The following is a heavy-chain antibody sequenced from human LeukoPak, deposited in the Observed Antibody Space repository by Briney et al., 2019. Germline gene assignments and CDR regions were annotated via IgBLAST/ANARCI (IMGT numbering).Heavy chain of an antibody. Sequence: GGSLRLSCAASGFTVSSNYMSWVRQAPGKGLEWVSVIYSGGSTYYADSVKGRFTISRDNSKNTLYLQMNSLRAEDTAVYYCARDGPARWFDPWGQGTLVTVSS. CDR2: IYSGGST. J-gene: IGHJ5*02. CDR1: GFTVSSNY. CDR3: ARDGPARWFDP. V-gene: IGHV3-66*01. D-gene: IGHD2-2*01.